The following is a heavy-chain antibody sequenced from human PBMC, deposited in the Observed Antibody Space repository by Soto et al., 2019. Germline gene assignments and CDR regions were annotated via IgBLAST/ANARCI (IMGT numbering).Heavy chain of an antibody. CDR3: AKILRGWGGVVMVYYYGMYV. J-gene: IGHJ6*02. CDR2: INHSGST. CDR1: GDSVNSGGFY. V-gene: IGHV4-34*01. D-gene: IGHD2-15*01. Sequence: SETLSLTCSVSGDSVNSGGFYWSWIRQPPGTGLEWIGEINHSGSTNYNPSLKSRVTISVDTSKNQFSLKLSSVTAADTAVYHCAKILRGWGGVVMVYYYGMYVWGQGTTVTVSS.